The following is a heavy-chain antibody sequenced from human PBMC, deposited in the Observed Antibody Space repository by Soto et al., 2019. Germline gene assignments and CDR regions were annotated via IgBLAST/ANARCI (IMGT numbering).Heavy chain of an antibody. Sequence: GESLKISCKGSGYSFTSYWIGWVRQMPGKGLEWMGIIYPGDSDTRYSPSFQGQVTISADKSISTAYLQWSSLKASDTAMYYCARSSGSSSGWYPYYGMDVWGQGTTVTVSS. J-gene: IGHJ6*02. CDR3: ARSSGSSSGWYPYYGMDV. V-gene: IGHV5-51*01. D-gene: IGHD6-19*01. CDR1: GYSFTSYW. CDR2: IYPGDSDT.